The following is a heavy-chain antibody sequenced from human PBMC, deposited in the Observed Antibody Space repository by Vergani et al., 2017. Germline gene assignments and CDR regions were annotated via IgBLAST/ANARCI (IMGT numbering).Heavy chain of an antibody. Sequence: QVQLQESGPGLVKPSQTLSLTCTVSGGSISSGSYYWGWIRQPPGKGLEWIGSIYYSGSTYYNPSLKSRVTISVDTSKNQFSLKLSSVTAADTAVYYCAGGRGSYQYYYYYYYMDVWGKGTTVTVSS. D-gene: IGHD1-26*01. CDR1: GGSISSGSYY. CDR3: AGGRGSYQYYYYYYYMDV. V-gene: IGHV4-39*01. CDR2: IYYSGST. J-gene: IGHJ6*03.